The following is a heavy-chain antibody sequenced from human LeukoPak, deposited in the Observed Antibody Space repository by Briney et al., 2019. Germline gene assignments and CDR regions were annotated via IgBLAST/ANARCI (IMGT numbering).Heavy chain of an antibody. V-gene: IGHV4-34*01. J-gene: IGHJ6*03. CDR2: INHSGST. CDR1: GGSFSGYY. CDR3: ARAYYYYYYMDV. Sequence: SETLSLTCAVYGGSFSGYYWSWIRQPPGKGLEWIGEINHSGSTNYNPSLKSRVTISVDTSKNQFSLKLSSVTAADTAVYYCARAYYYYYYMDVWGKGTTVTVSS.